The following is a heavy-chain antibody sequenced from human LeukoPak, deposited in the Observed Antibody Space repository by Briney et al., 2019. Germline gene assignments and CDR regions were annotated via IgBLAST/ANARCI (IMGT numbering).Heavy chain of an antibody. V-gene: IGHV3-23*01. CDR3: ARHLWFGELFPDAFDI. CDR2: ISGSGGST. D-gene: IGHD3-10*01. Sequence: GGSLRLSCAASGFTFSSYAVSWVRQAPGKGLEWVSAISGSGGSTYYADSVKGRFTISRDNSKNTLYLQMNSLRAEDTAVYYCARHLWFGELFPDAFDIWGQGTMVTVSS. J-gene: IGHJ3*02. CDR1: GFTFSSYA.